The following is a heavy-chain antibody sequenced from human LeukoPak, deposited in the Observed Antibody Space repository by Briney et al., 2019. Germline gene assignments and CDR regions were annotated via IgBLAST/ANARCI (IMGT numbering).Heavy chain of an antibody. CDR1: GYTFTGYY. J-gene: IGHJ4*02. V-gene: IGHV1-2*02. D-gene: IGHD5-18*01. Sequence: ASVKVSCKASGYTFTGYYMHWVRQAPGQGLEGMGWINPNSGGTNYAQKFQGRVTMTRDTSISTAYMELSRLRSDGTAVYYCARGPWIQLWLRFSFDYWGQGTLVTVSS. CDR2: INPNSGGT. CDR3: ARGPWIQLWLRFSFDY.